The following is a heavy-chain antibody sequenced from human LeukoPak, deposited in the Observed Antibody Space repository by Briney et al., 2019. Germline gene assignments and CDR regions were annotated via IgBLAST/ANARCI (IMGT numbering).Heavy chain of an antibody. V-gene: IGHV4-59*01. J-gene: IGHJ4*02. Sequence: PSETLSLTCTVCGRSISSDYWSWIRQPPGKGLEWIGYIYYSGSTNYNPSLKSRVTISVDTSKNQFSLKLSSVTAADTAVYYCARGRGYSYDTPFDYWGQGTLVTVSS. CDR1: GRSISSDY. D-gene: IGHD3-22*01. CDR3: ARGRGYSYDTPFDY. CDR2: IYYSGST.